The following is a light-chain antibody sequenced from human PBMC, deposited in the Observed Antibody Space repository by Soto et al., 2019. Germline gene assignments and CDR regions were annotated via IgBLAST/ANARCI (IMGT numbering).Light chain of an antibody. CDR2: GAS. V-gene: IGKV3-20*01. J-gene: IGKJ2*01. Sequence: EIVLTQSPGTLSLSPGEGATLSCRASQSVSSSYLAWYQQKPGQAPRLLIYGASNRATGIPDRFSGSGSGTDLTLPISRLEPEDFAVYYCQQYGSSLYTFGQGTKLEIK. CDR1: QSVSSSY. CDR3: QQYGSSLYT.